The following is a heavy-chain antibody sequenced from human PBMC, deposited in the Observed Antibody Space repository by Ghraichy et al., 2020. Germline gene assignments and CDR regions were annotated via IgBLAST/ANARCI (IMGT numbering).Heavy chain of an antibody. CDR1: GGSISSSNW. CDR2: IYHSGST. Sequence: SETLSLTCAVSGGSISSSNWWSWVRQPPGKGLEWIGEIYHSGSTNYNPSLKSRVTISVDKSKNQFSLKLSSVTAADTAVYYCARESYGDYQYFDYWGQGTLVTVSS. CDR3: ARESYGDYQYFDY. D-gene: IGHD4-17*01. V-gene: IGHV4-4*02. J-gene: IGHJ4*02.